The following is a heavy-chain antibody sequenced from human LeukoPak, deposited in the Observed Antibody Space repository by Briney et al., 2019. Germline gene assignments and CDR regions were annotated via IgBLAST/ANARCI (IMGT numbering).Heavy chain of an antibody. D-gene: IGHD6-6*01. CDR3: ARGVSVAAPSDY. V-gene: IGHV3-21*01. CDR2: ISSSSGYI. CDR1: GFTFSSYA. Sequence: TGGSLRLSCAASGFTFSSYAMNWVRQAPGKGLEWVSCISSSSGYIYYADSVKGRFTISRDNAKNSLYLQMNSLRAEDTAVYYCARGVSVAAPSDYWGQGTLVTVSS. J-gene: IGHJ4*02.